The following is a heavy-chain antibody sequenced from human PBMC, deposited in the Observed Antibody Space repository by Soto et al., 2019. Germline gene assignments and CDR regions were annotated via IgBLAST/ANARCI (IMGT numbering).Heavy chain of an antibody. CDR1: GYTFTSYY. CDR2: INPSGGST. V-gene: IGHV1-46*03. Sequence: QVQLVQSGAEVKKPGASVKVSCKASGYTFTSYYMHWVRQAPGQGLEWMGIINPSGGSTSYAQKSQGSVPMTRDTSTSTVYMELSSLRTKDKAVYYCDRGLSQLVSSIWGQGKMVTVSS. J-gene: IGHJ3*02. CDR3: DRGLSQLVSSI. D-gene: IGHD6-13*01.